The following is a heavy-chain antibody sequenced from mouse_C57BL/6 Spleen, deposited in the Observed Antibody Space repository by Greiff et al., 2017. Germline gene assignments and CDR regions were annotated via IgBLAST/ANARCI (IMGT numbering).Heavy chain of an antibody. CDR1: GFTFSDYG. CDR3: ARNYDYPAWFAY. CDR2: ISSGSSTI. V-gene: IGHV5-17*01. J-gene: IGHJ3*01. D-gene: IGHD2-4*01. Sequence: EVKVVESGGGLVKPGGSLKLSCAASGFTFSDYGMHWVRQAPEKGLEWVAYISSGSSTIYYADTVKGRFTISRDNAKNTLFLQMTSLRSEDTAMYYCARNYDYPAWFAYWGQGTLVTVSA.